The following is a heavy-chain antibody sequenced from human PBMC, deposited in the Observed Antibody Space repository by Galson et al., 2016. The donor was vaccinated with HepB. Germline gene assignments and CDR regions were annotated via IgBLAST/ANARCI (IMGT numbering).Heavy chain of an antibody. V-gene: IGHV3-33*01. J-gene: IGHJ3*01. CDR1: GFSFHRFG. D-gene: IGHD4-11*01. Sequence: SLRLSCAASGFSFHRFGMHWVRQAPGKRLEWVAVIWYDGSESEYLDSVQGRFTVSRDNSKKTLYLQMDSLRNDDTAVYYCARGKGADYKEAFELWGQGTRVTVSS. CDR3: ARGKGADYKEAFEL. CDR2: IWYDGSES.